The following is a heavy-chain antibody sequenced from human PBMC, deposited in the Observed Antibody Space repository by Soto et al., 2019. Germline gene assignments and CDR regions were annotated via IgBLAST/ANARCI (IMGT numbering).Heavy chain of an antibody. Sequence: PGGSLRLSCAPSGFIFSNYAMSWVRQARGKGLEWVSAISGSGADTYYTESVKGRFTISRDNFKNTLYLQMNMLRAEDTTVYYCAKDSGRGGGSVFDYWGQGTLVTVSS. CDR3: AKDSGRGGGSVFDY. D-gene: IGHD2-15*01. CDR1: GFIFSNYA. V-gene: IGHV3-23*01. J-gene: IGHJ4*02. CDR2: ISGSGADT.